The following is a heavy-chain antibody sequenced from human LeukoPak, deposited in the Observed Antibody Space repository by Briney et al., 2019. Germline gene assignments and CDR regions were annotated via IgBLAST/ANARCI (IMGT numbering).Heavy chain of an antibody. CDR2: IFYSGTT. J-gene: IGHJ4*02. Sequence: SETLSLTCSVSGGSISSKNDYWGWIRQPPGKGLEWIGNIFYSGTTFYNPSLKSRVTISVDTSKNQFSLKLSSVTAADAAVYYCARGITGTTSPLDYWGQGTLVTVSS. V-gene: IGHV4-39*07. CDR1: GGSISSKNDY. D-gene: IGHD1-7*01. CDR3: ARGITGTTSPLDY.